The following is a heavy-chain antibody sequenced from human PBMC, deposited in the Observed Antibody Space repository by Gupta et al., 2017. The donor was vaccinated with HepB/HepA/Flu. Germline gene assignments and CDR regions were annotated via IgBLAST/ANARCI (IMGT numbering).Heavy chain of an antibody. Sequence: QVRLQQWGAGLLKPSETLSLTCAVYGGSLSGYYRSWIRQSPEKGLELIGEIHHSGSTNYNPSLKSRATISVDTSKNQFSLVLTSGTAADTAVYYCARNDLWIGYSEIDADYWGQGTPVTVSS. CDR1: GGSLSGYY. V-gene: IGHV4-34*01. D-gene: IGHD3-3*01. CDR2: IHHSGST. CDR3: ARNDLWIGYSEIDADY. J-gene: IGHJ4*02.